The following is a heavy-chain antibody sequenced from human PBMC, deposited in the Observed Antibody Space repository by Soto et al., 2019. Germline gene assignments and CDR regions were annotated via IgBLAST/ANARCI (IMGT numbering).Heavy chain of an antibody. V-gene: IGHV3-74*01. Sequence: GGSLRLCCAASGFTFSNYWMHCVRQVPGEGLVWVSSINNDGSRTWYADSVRGRIAMSRDNARNLVYLQMNSLRDEDTAVYYCGTHFEYWGQGALVTVSS. J-gene: IGHJ4*02. CDR3: GTHFEY. CDR2: INNDGSRT. CDR1: GFTFSNYW.